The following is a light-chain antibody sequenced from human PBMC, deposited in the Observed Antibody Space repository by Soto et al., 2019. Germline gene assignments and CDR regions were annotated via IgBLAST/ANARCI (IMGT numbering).Light chain of an antibody. CDR1: QSVSSSY. J-gene: IGKJ3*01. CDR2: GAS. CDR3: QQYGSSPFT. Sequence: EIVLTQSPGTLSLSPGERATLSCRASQSVSSSYLAGYQQKPGQAPRLLIYGASSRATGIPDRFSGSGSGTDFTLTISRLELEDFAVYYCQQYGSSPFTFGRGTKVDIQ. V-gene: IGKV3-20*01.